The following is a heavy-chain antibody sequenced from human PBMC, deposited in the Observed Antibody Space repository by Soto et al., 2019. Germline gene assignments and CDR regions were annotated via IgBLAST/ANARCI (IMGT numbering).Heavy chain of an antibody. V-gene: IGHV5-51*01. CDR2: IYPGDSDT. Sequence: PGESLKISCKGSGYSFTSYWIGRVPQMPGKGLEWMGIIYPGDSDTRYSPSFQGQVTISADKSISTAYLQWSSLKASDTAMYYCARTYSSSWYRDDAFDIWGQGTMVTVSS. CDR3: ARTYSSSWYRDDAFDI. D-gene: IGHD6-13*01. J-gene: IGHJ3*02. CDR1: GYSFTSYW.